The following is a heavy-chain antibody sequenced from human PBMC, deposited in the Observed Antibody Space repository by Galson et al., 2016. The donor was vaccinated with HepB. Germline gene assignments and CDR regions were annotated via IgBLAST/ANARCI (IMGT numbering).Heavy chain of an antibody. Sequence: SLGLSCAASGFIFSSYSMDWVRQAPGKGLEWVASINSRSSDIYYADSVKGRFTISRDNAKNSLYLQMHSLRAEDTAVYYCVKEARSGSYSGTFDYWGQGTLVTVSS. J-gene: IGHJ4*02. V-gene: IGHV3-21*01. CDR1: GFIFSSYS. D-gene: IGHD3-10*01. CDR2: INSRSSDI. CDR3: VKEARSGSYSGTFDY.